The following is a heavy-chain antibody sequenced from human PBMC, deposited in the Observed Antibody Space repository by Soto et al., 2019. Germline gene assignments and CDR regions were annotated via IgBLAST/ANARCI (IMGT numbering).Heavy chain of an antibody. Sequence: GRSLRLSCATSGFTFRGNNMTCVRQASGKELACVASISSRGNYPYYADSVKCRFIISKDNVQNSLFLQINNLRSDDSAVFNYVRGVDDEEGAAALWFFFENWGQGTPVTVSS. D-gene: IGHD6-25*01. CDR1: GFTFRGNN. CDR2: ISSRGNYP. V-gene: IGHV3-21*01. J-gene: IGHJ4*02. CDR3: VRGVDDEEGAAALWFFFEN.